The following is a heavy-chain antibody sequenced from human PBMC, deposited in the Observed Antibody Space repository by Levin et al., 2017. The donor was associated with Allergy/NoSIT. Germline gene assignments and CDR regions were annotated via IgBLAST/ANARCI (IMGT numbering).Heavy chain of an antibody. CDR2: ISYDGSGK. CDR3: AVQRSPGIVDATMGFDY. V-gene: IGHV3-30-3*01. Sequence: PGGSLRLSCAASGFTFSNYAMHWVRQAPGKGPEWVAVISYDGSGKYYADSVKGRFTISRDNSKNTLYLQVNSLKPEDTAVHYCAVQRSPGIVDATMGFDYWGQGTLVTVSS. CDR1: GFTFSNYA. J-gene: IGHJ4*02. D-gene: IGHD1-26*01.